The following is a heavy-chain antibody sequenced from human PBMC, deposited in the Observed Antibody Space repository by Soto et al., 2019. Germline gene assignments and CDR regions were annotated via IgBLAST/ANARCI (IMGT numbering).Heavy chain of an antibody. CDR3: ARPRGYSYGYGY. CDR2: INHSGST. Sequence: PSETLSLTCAVYGVSFSGYYWSWIRQPPGKGLEWIGEINHSGSTNYNPSLKSRVTISVDTSKNRFSLKLSSVTAADTAVYYCARPRGYSYGYGYWGQGTLVTVSS. D-gene: IGHD5-18*01. J-gene: IGHJ4*02. V-gene: IGHV4-34*01. CDR1: GVSFSGYY.